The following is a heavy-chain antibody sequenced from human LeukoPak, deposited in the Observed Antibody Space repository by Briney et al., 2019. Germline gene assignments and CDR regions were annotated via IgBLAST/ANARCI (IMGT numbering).Heavy chain of an antibody. V-gene: IGHV3-23*01. CDR3: ARRRCSSTSCFIDY. CDR2: SGSGGDT. CDR1: GFTFSNYA. D-gene: IGHD2-2*01. J-gene: IGHJ4*02. Sequence: GGSLRLSCVASGFTFSNYAMNWVRQAPGKGLEWVSVSGSGGDTYYVDPVEGRFTISRDNAKKSLYLQMNSLRAEDTAVYYCARRRCSSTSCFIDYWGQGTLVTVSS.